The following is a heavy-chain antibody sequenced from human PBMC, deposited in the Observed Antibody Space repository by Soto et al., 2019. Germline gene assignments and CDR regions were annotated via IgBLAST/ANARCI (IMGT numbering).Heavy chain of an antibody. CDR2: INPSGGST. CDR3: AREARGYSYKYYYYGMDV. V-gene: IGHV1-46*01. Sequence: ASVKVSCKASGYTFTSYYMHWVRQAPGQGLEWMGIINPSGGSTSYAQKFQGRVTMTRDTSTSTVYMELSSLRSEDTAVYYCAREARGYSYKYYYYGMDVWGQGTTVTVSS. J-gene: IGHJ6*02. CDR1: GYTFTSYY. D-gene: IGHD5-18*01.